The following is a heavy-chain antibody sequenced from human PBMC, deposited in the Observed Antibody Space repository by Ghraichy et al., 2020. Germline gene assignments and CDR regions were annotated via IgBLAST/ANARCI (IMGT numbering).Heavy chain of an antibody. Sequence: GGSLRLSCVASGITFGNYAMSWVRQAPGTGLEWVSSIAGGGSTTYYADSVKGRFTIARDNSKNTVYLQMNSLRAEDTAVYFCVRDPYSSCCSYYIWGQGVLVTVSS. V-gene: IGHV3-23*01. J-gene: IGHJ4*02. CDR3: VRDPYSSCCSYYI. CDR1: GITFGNYA. CDR2: IAGGGSTT. D-gene: IGHD1-26*01.